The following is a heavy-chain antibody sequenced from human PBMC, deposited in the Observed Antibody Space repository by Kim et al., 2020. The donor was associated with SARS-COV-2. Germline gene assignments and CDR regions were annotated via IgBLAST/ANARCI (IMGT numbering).Heavy chain of an antibody. V-gene: IGHV3-15*01. CDR2: IKSKTDGGTT. J-gene: IGHJ6*02. CDR3: TTSLVLLWFGELSPPGGRDGMDV. CDR1: GFTFSNAW. D-gene: IGHD3-10*01. Sequence: GGSLRLSCAASGFTFSNAWMSWVRQAPGKGLEWVGRIKSKTDGGTTDYAAPVKGRFTISRDDSKNTLYLQMNSLKTEDTAVYYCTTSLVLLWFGELSPPGGRDGMDVWGQGTTVTVSS.